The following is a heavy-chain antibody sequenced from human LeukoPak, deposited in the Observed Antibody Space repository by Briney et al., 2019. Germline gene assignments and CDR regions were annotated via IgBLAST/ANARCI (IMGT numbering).Heavy chain of an antibody. CDR2: IYYSGST. V-gene: IGHV4-30-4*01. CDR3: ARVGGPTSSPFDY. D-gene: IGHD3-16*01. J-gene: IGHJ4*02. CDR1: GGSISSGDYY. Sequence: SQTLSLTCTVSGGSISSGDYYWSWIRQPPGKGLEWIGYIYYSGSTYYNPSLKSRVTISVDTSKNQFSLKLSSVTAADTAVYYCARVGGPTSSPFDYWGQGTLVTVSS.